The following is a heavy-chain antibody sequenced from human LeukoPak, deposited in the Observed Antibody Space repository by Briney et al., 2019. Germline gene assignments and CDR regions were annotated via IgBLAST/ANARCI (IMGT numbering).Heavy chain of an antibody. CDR2: FIPNVGIP. D-gene: IGHD2-2*02. CDR3: ARIQAVGVPVAIDAYYSYGMDV. Sequence: SVKVSCRASGATFSKNAISWVRQAPGQGLEWMGRFIPNVGIPTYAQKFQGRITIIADTSTNTAYMELSSLTSEDTAVYYCARIQAVGVPVAIDAYYSYGMDVWGQGTTVTVS. V-gene: IGHV1-69*04. J-gene: IGHJ6*02. CDR1: GATFSKNA.